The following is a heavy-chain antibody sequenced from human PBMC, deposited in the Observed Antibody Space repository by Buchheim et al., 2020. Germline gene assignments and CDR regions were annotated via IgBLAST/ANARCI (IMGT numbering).Heavy chain of an antibody. D-gene: IGHD1-20*01. J-gene: IGHJ4*02. CDR1: GFTFSSYD. CDR3: AKGMEAYNWKEGFDY. CDR2: IGTAGDT. V-gene: IGHV3-13*01. Sequence: EVQLVESGGGLVQPGGSLRLSCAASGFTFSSYDMHWVRQATGKGLEWVSAIGTAGDTYYPGSVKGRFTISRENAKNTLYLQMNSLRAEDTAVYYCAKGMEAYNWKEGFDYWGQGTL.